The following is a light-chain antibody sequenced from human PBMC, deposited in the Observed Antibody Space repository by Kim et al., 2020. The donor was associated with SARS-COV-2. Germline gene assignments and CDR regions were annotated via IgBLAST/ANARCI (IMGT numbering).Light chain of an antibody. CDR1: QRISGSY. CDR3: QQYGTSPQVT. CDR2: GAS. J-gene: IGKJ4*01. V-gene: IGKV3-20*01. Sequence: PGERATLSCRASQRISGSYLAWYQQKPGQAPRLLIFGASRRATGIPDRFSGSGSGTDFTLTISRLEPEDFAVYHCQQYGTSPQVTFGGGTKVDIK.